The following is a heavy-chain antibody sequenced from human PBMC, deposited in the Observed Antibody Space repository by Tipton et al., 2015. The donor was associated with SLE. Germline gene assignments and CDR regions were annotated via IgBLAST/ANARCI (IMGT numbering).Heavy chain of an antibody. Sequence: LSLTCTVSGGSISSYYWSWIRQPPGKGLEWVSYISSSGSTIYYADSVKGRFTISRDNAKNSLYLQMNSLRAEDTAVYYCARDQWVAVAGFHYGMDVWGQGTTVTVSS. CDR1: GGSISSYY. CDR2: ISSSGSTI. D-gene: IGHD6-19*01. J-gene: IGHJ6*02. CDR3: ARDQWVAVAGFHYGMDV. V-gene: IGHV3-11*04.